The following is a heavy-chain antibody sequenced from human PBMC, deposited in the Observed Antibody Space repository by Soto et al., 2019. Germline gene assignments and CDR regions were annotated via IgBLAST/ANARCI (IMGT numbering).Heavy chain of an antibody. CDR1: GYTFTSYV. CDR3: ASVHPSNIVLVPAAPRYYGMDV. CDR2: ISAYNGNT. D-gene: IGHD2-2*01. Sequence: ASVKVSCKASGYTFTSYVISWVRQAPGQGLEWMGWISAYNGNTNYAQKLQGRVTMTTDTSTSTAYMELRSLRSDDTAVYYCASVHPSNIVLVPAAPRYYGMDVWGQGTTVTVSS. V-gene: IGHV1-18*01. J-gene: IGHJ6*02.